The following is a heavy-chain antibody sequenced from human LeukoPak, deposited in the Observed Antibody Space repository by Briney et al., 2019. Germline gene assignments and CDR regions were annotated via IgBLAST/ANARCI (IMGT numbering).Heavy chain of an antibody. CDR3: ARDARPFWTTPLFNWFDP. CDR1: GGTFSSYA. CDR2: IIPILGIA. D-gene: IGHD3/OR15-3a*01. V-gene: IGHV1-69*04. Sequence: SVKVSCKASGGTFSSYAISWVRQAPGQGPEWMGRIIPILGIANYAQKFQGRVTITADKSTSTAYMELSSLRSEDTAVYYCARDARPFWTTPLFNWFDPWGQGTLVTVSS. J-gene: IGHJ5*02.